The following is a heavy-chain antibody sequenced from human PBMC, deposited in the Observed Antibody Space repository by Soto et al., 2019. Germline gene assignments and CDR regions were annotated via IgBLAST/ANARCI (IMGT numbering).Heavy chain of an antibody. J-gene: IGHJ4*02. CDR1: GYTFTGYY. V-gene: IGHV1-2*04. CDR3: ARVHSSSYHYFDY. D-gene: IGHD6-13*01. CDR2: INPNSGGT. Sequence: GASVKVSCKASGYTFTGYYMHWVRQAPGQGLEWMGWINPNSGGTNYAQKFQGWVTMTRDTSISTAYMELSSLRAEDTAVYYCARVHSSSYHYFDYWGQGTLVTVSS.